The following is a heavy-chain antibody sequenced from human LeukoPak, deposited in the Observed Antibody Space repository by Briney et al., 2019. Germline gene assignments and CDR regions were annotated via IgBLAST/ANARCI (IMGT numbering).Heavy chain of an antibody. V-gene: IGHV3-23*01. Sequence: PGGSLRLSCAASGFTFSNYAMSWVRQAPGKGLEWVSGISGGGGSTYYADSEKGRFTISRDNSKNTLYLQMNSLRAEDTAVYYCAKDGYSGSFPGSFDYWGQGTLVTVSS. CDR3: AKDGYSGSFPGSFDY. CDR2: ISGGGGST. D-gene: IGHD1-26*01. J-gene: IGHJ4*02. CDR1: GFTFSNYA.